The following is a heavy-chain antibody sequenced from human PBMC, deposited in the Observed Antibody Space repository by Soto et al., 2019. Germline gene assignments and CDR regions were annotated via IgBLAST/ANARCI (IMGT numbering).Heavy chain of an antibody. CDR3: FFFLCYGDHRDLHSFPTRRSSDL. CDR2: ISGSGGST. Sequence: PGGSLRHSCAASGFTFSSYAMSWVRQAPGKGLEWVSAISGSGGSTYYADSVKGRFTISRDNSKNTLYLQMNSLRAEDTAVYYCFFFLCYGDHRDLHSFPTRRSSDL. D-gene: IGHD4-17*01. V-gene: IGHV3-23*01. CDR1: GFTFSSYA. J-gene: IGHJ2*01.